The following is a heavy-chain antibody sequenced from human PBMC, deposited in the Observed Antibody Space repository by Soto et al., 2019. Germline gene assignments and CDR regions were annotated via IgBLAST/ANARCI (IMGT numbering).Heavy chain of an antibody. CDR3: AKDVKLRFLELSHEPGDYYYYGMDA. V-gene: IGHV3-30*18. Sequence: GGSLRLSCAASGFTFSSYGVHWVRQAPGKGLEWVAVISYDGSNKYYADSVKGRFTISRDNSKNTLYLQMNSLRAEDTAVYYCAKDVKLRFLELSHEPGDYYYYGMDAWGQGTTVTVSS. CDR2: ISYDGSNK. J-gene: IGHJ6*02. CDR1: GFTFSSYG. D-gene: IGHD3-3*01.